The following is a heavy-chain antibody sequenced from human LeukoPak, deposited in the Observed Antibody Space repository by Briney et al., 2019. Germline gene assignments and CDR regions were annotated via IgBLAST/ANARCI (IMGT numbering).Heavy chain of an antibody. D-gene: IGHD3-10*01. CDR3: ASWSGSGSYYFDWFDP. CDR1: GGSISSHY. CDR2: IYYSGST. V-gene: IGHV4-59*11. J-gene: IGHJ5*02. Sequence: PSETLSLTCTVSGGSISSHYWSWIRQPPGKGLEWIGNIYYSGSTNYNPSLKSRVTISVDTSKNQFSLKLSSVTAADTAVYYCASWSGSGSYYFDWFDPWGQGTLVTVSS.